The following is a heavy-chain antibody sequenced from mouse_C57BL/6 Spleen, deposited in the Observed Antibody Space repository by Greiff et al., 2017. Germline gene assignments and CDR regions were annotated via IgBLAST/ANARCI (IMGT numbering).Heavy chain of an antibody. CDR1: GYTFTDYT. CDR3: ARAGYYDGYYFGY. V-gene: IGHV1-78*01. CDR2: IYPRDGST. Sequence: VQLQQSDAELVKPGASVKISCKVSGYTFTDYTIHWMKQRPEQGLEWIGYIYPRDGSTKYNKKFKGKATLTADKSSSTAYMQLNSLTSEDSAVYFFARAGYYDGYYFGYWGQGTTLTVSS. D-gene: IGHD2-3*01. J-gene: IGHJ2*01.